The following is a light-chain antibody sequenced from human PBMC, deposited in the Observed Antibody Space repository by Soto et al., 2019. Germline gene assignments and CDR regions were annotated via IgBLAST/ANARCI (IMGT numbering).Light chain of an antibody. J-gene: IGKJ4*01. Sequence: EIGVTQSPALVSVSPGERVTLSCSASQSVISSLAWYQQKLGQAPRLLIYGASTRATGIPARFSGSGSGTEFFLNISSLQSEDSAIYYCQHYNNWRGTFGGGPKVEI. CDR2: GAS. V-gene: IGKV3-15*01. CDR3: QHYNNWRGT. CDR1: QSVISS.